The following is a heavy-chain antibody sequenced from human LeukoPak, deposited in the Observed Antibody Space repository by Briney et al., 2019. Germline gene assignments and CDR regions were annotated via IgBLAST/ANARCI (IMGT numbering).Heavy chain of an antibody. CDR1: GGSISSSSYY. D-gene: IGHD6-19*01. V-gene: IGHV4-39*07. CDR3: ARGGSSGWVDY. CDR2: IYYSGST. Sequence: SETLSLTCTVSGGSISSSSYYWGWIRQPPGKGLEWIGSIYYSGSTYYNPSLKSRVTISVDTSKNQFSLKLSSVTAADTAVYYCARGGSSGWVDYWGQGTLVTVSS. J-gene: IGHJ4*02.